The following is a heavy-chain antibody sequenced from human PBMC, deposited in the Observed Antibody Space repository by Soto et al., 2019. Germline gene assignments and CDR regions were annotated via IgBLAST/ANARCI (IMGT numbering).Heavy chain of an antibody. Sequence: PSETLSLTCTVSGGSISSGDYYWSWIRQPPGKGLEWIGYIYYSGSTYYNPSLKSRVTISVDTSKNQFSLKLSSVTAADTAVYYCARHDSSGYYYLEYFQHWGQGTLVTVSS. CDR3: ARHDSSGYYYLEYFQH. J-gene: IGHJ1*01. CDR1: GGSISSGDYY. CDR2: IYYSGST. D-gene: IGHD3-22*01. V-gene: IGHV4-30-4*01.